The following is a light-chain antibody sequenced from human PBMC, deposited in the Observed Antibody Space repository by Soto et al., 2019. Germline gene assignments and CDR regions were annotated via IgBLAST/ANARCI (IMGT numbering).Light chain of an antibody. CDR3: QQLRTYPYT. V-gene: IGKV1-9*01. CDR1: QDISTY. CDR2: PAS. J-gene: IGKJ2*01. Sequence: DIQLTQSPSFLSASVGDRVTVTCRASQDISTYLAWFQQKPGKAPQLLVYPASTLQGGVPSRFSGRGSGTEFSLTISSLQPEDFATYYCQQLRTYPYTFGQGTKLDIK.